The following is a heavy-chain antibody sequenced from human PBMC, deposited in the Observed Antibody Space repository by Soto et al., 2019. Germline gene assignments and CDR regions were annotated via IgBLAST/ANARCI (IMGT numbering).Heavy chain of an antibody. J-gene: IGHJ3*02. D-gene: IGHD2-15*01. CDR3: ARDRVGRATVVPDDAFDI. CDR1: GYSITTYG. V-gene: IGHV1-18*01. Sequence: QVQLEQSGAEVKKPGASVRVSCEVSGYSITTYGTSWVRQAPGQGLEWMGWISGYNGKTRYAQKFQGRFTMTTYASTSTAYMELKSLRFDDTAIYFCARDRVGRATVVPDDAFDIWGQGTMVTVSS. CDR2: ISGYNGKT.